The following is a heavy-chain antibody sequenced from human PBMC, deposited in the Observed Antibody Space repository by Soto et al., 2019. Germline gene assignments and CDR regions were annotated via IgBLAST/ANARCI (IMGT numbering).Heavy chain of an antibody. D-gene: IGHD6-19*01. V-gene: IGHV3-30*18. CDR2: ISYDGSNK. CDR3: AKYKQWLGP. J-gene: IGHJ5*02. CDR1: GFTFSSYG. Sequence: QVQLVESGGGVVQPGRSLRLSCAASGFTFSSYGMHWVRQAPGKGLEWVAVISYDGSNKYYADSVKGRFTISRDNSKNTLYLQMNSLRAEDTAVYYCAKYKQWLGPWGQGTLVTVSS.